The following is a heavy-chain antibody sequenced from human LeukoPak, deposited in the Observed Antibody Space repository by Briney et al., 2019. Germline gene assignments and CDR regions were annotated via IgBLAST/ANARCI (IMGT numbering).Heavy chain of an antibody. Sequence: ASVKVSCKASGYTFTSYDINWVRQATGQWLEWMGWMNPNSGNTGYAQKFQGRVTMTRNTSISTAYMELSSLRSEDTAVYYCARGRTYCSGGSCYYFDYWGQGTLVTVSS. J-gene: IGHJ4*02. D-gene: IGHD2-15*01. CDR3: ARGRTYCSGGSCYYFDY. V-gene: IGHV1-8*01. CDR2: MNPNSGNT. CDR1: GYTFTSYD.